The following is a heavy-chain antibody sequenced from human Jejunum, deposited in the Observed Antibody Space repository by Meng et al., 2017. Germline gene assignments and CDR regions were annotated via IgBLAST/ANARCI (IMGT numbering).Heavy chain of an antibody. Sequence: SETLSLTCTASGFSIRSNCYWGWIRQPPGKGLEWIGNFHHSGSTNYNPSLKSRVTIAVDTSKNQFSLKLNSATAADTAVYYWTKASVWFSGGYWGQGTLVTVSS. J-gene: IGHJ4*02. CDR2: FHHSGST. V-gene: IGHV4-38-2*02. CDR3: TKASVWFSGGY. D-gene: IGHD3-10*01. CDR1: GFSIRSNCY.